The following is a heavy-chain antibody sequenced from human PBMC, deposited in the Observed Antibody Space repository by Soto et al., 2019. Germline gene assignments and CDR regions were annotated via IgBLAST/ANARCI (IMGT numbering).Heavy chain of an antibody. CDR2: IKQDENGK. CDR1: GFTFSSRW. Sequence: EVQLVESGGGLVRPGGSLRLSCEASGFTFSSRWMTWVRQGPGKGLEWVANIKQDENGKDYVDSVKGRFTISRDNAKNSLYLKMNSRRAEDAAVYCCATPDGPAAAGLVLDFWGQGTLVTVSS. V-gene: IGHV3-7*02. CDR3: ATPDGPAAAGLVLDF. J-gene: IGHJ4*02. D-gene: IGHD6-13*01.